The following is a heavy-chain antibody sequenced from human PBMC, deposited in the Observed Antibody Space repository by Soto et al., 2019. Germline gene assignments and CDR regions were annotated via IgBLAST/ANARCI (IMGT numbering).Heavy chain of an antibody. CDR2: INPSGGST. Sequence: QVQLVQSGAEVKKPGASVKVSCKASGYTFTSYYMHWVRQAPGQGLEWMGIINPSGGSTSYAQKFKGSVTMTRDTSTSTVYMELSSLRSDDTAVYYCAFAPHSSNPYYYYYYGMDVWGQGTTVTVSS. V-gene: IGHV1-46*01. D-gene: IGHD5-18*01. CDR1: GYTFTSYY. CDR3: AFAPHSSNPYYYYYYGMDV. J-gene: IGHJ6*02.